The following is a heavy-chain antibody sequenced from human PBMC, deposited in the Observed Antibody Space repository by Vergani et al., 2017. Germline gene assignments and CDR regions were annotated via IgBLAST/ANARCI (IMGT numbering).Heavy chain of an antibody. CDR2: IDHTGRP. J-gene: IGHJ6*03. D-gene: IGHD4-11*01. CDR1: GGSFTSYH. Sequence: QVQLQQWGGGLLKPSETLSLTCVVNGGSFTSYHWTWIRQSPGEGLEWVGDIDHTGRPDDNPSLKSRLTMSVDKSRNQFSQTLNSVTATDTAIYFCARVNTETNGHLYYYYYMDVWGQGTAVTVS. V-gene: IGHV4-34*01. CDR3: ARVNTETNGHLYYYYYMDV.